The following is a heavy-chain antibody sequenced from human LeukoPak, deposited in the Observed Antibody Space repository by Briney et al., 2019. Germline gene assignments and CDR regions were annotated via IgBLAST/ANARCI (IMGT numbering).Heavy chain of an antibody. CDR2: INHSGST. J-gene: IGHJ5*02. D-gene: IGHD3-3*01. V-gene: IGHV4-34*01. CDR3: ARGRRIFGVAKGWFDP. CDR1: GGSFSGYY. Sequence: PSETLSLTCAVYGGSFSGYYWSWIRQPPGKGLEWIGEINHSGSTNYNPSLKSRVTISVDTSMNQFSLKLSSVTAADTAVYYCARGRRIFGVAKGWFDPWGQGTLVTVSS.